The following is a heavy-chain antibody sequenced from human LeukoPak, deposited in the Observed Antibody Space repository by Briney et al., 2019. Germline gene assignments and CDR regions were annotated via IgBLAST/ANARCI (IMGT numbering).Heavy chain of an antibody. J-gene: IGHJ6*03. CDR1: GFISNMYA. CDR2: ISYDGSDE. Sequence: GGSLRLSCAASGFISNMYAIHWVRQAPGKGLEWVAVISYDGSDEKYADFVKGRFTISRDSSKNTLSLQMNSLRVEDTAVYYCAREGQWGPHSPGNYHYMDVWGRGTTVTVSS. D-gene: IGHD6-19*01. CDR3: AREGQWGPHSPGNYHYMDV. V-gene: IGHV3-30*04.